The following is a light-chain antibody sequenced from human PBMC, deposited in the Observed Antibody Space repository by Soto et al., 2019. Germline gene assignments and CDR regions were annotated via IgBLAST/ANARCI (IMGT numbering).Light chain of an antibody. J-gene: IGKJ1*01. CDR2: GAS. Sequence: ETVMTRSPATLSVSPVERATLSFSASQSVSSDLAWYQQKPGQAPRLLIFGASTRATNIPARFTGSRSGTEITLTISSLQSEDFAVYYCQQYNTWPRTFGQGTKVDTK. CDR3: QQYNTWPRT. V-gene: IGKV3-15*01. CDR1: QSVSSD.